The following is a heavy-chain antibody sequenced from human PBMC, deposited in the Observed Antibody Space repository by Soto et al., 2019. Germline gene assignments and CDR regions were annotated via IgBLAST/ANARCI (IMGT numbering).Heavy chain of an antibody. CDR1: GYTFTGYD. CDR3: ARGGYCSGGSCYGGAFDI. V-gene: IGHV1-8*01. CDR2: MNPNSGNT. Sequence: ASVKVSCKASGYTFTGYDINWVRQATGQGLEWMGWMNPNSGNTGYAQKFQGRVTMTRNTSISTAYMELSSLRSEDTAVYYCARGGYCSGGSCYGGAFDIWGPGTMVTVSS. J-gene: IGHJ3*02. D-gene: IGHD2-15*01.